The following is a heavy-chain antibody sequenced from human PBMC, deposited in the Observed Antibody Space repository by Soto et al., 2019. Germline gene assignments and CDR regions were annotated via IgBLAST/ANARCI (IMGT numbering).Heavy chain of an antibody. CDR3: ARGGVKITIFVVVRYGMDV. J-gene: IGHJ6*02. CDR1: GDTFTSYD. CDR2: MNPNSGNT. Sequence: GASVKVSCKASGDTFTSYDINWVRQATGQGLEWMGWMNPNSGNTGYAQKFQGRVTMTRNTSISTAYMELSSLRSEDTAVYYCARGGVKITIFVVVRYGMDVWGQGPTVTVSS. D-gene: IGHD3-3*01. V-gene: IGHV1-8*01.